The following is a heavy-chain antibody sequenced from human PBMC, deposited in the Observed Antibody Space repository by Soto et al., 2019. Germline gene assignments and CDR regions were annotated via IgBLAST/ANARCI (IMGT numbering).Heavy chain of an antibody. D-gene: IGHD6-19*01. Sequence: SETVSFISPVYGASFSRHYLTLICQPPEKMLESIGEVDPAXSNNYNPSLKSRVSISVETSKNQVHLDLSSVTAADTAVYYCARGSSGWYFGWFHPGGQRPLVTVSS. CDR1: GASFSRHY. J-gene: IGHJ5*02. CDR2: VDPAXSN. V-gene: IGHV4-34*01. CDR3: ARGSSGWYFGWFHP.